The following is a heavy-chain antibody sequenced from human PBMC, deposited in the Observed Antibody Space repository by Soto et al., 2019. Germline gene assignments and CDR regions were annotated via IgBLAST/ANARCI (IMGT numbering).Heavy chain of an antibody. Sequence: QVQLVQSGAEVKKPGSSVKVSCKASGGTFSSYTISWVRQAPGQGLEWMGRIIPILGIPNYAQKFQGRVTITADKSTSTAYMELSILRSEDTALYYCERFFGSYGMDVWGQGTTVTVSS. CDR2: IIPILGIP. D-gene: IGHD3-10*01. CDR3: ERFFGSYGMDV. CDR1: GGTFSSYT. V-gene: IGHV1-69*02. J-gene: IGHJ6*02.